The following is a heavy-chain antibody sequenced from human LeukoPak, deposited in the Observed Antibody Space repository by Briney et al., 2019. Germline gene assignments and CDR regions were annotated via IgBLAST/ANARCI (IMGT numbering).Heavy chain of an antibody. V-gene: IGHV4-34*01. Sequence: SETLSLTCAVYGGSFSGYYWSWIRQPPGKGLEWIGEINHSGSTNYNPSLKSRITISVDTSKNQFSLRLSSVTAADTALYYCASGFRGQLGYFDYWGQGTLVTVSS. D-gene: IGHD1-1*01. CDR2: INHSGST. J-gene: IGHJ4*02. CDR3: ASGFRGQLGYFDY. CDR1: GGSFSGYY.